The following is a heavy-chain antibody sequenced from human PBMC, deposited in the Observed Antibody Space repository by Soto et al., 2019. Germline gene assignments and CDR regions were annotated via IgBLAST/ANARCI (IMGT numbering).Heavy chain of an antibody. J-gene: IGHJ4*02. D-gene: IGHD6-19*01. V-gene: IGHV1-3*01. CDR2: INAGNGNT. CDR1: GYAFTSYA. Sequence: ASVKVSCKASGYAFTSYAMHWVRQAPGQRLEWMGWINAGNGNTKYSQKFQGRVTITRDTSASTAYMELSSLRSEDTAVYYCARSRLFQWKPPQIDYWGQGTLVTVSS. CDR3: ARSRLFQWKPPQIDY.